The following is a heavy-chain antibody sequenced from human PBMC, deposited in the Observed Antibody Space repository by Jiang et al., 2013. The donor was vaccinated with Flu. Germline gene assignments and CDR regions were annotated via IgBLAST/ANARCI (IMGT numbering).Heavy chain of an antibody. CDR3: ARGGKQGIVVVPAAHDAFDI. Sequence: RLSCAASGFTFSSYSMNWVRQAPGKGLEWVSSISSSSSYIYYADSVKGRFTISRDNAKNSLYLQMNSLRAEDTAVYYCARGGKQGIVVVPAAHDAFDIWGQGTMVTVSS. D-gene: IGHD2-2*01. V-gene: IGHV3-21*01. CDR2: ISSSSSYI. CDR1: GFTFSSYS. J-gene: IGHJ3*02.